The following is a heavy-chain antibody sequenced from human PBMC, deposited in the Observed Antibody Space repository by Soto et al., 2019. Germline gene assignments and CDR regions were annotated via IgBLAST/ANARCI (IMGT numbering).Heavy chain of an antibody. Sequence: ASEQVFCKVSGHTLTELSMHWVRQAPGKGLEWVGGFDPEDAEIIYAQKFQGRVTMTQDTSTDTAYMELSRLRSADTAVYYCAGMTMITVGAYGTDVWGQGTTVTVSS. J-gene: IGHJ6*02. CDR1: GHTLTELS. CDR3: AGMTMITVGAYGTDV. CDR2: FDPEDAEI. D-gene: IGHD3-22*01. V-gene: IGHV1-24*01.